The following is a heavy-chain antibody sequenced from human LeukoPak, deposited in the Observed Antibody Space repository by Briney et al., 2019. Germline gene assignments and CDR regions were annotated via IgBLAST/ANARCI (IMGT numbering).Heavy chain of an antibody. CDR3: AIFGDSYYYYYMDV. D-gene: IGHD3-3*01. CDR1: GFTFSSYG. CDR2: IFASGGST. V-gene: IGHV3-23*01. J-gene: IGHJ6*03. Sequence: GGSLRLSCAAYGFTFSSYGMNWVRQAPGKGLEWVSAIFASGGSTYYADSVKGRFTISRDNSKNTLYLQMNSLRAEDTAVYYCAIFGDSYYYYYMDVWGKGTTVTISS.